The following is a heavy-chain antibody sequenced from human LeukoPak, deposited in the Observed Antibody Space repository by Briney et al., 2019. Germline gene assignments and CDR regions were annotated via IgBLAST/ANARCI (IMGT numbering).Heavy chain of an antibody. CDR1: GFTFSSYA. CDR2: ISSNGGST. CDR3: ARGIYDSSGYFHFDY. V-gene: IGHV3-64*01. Sequence: GGSLRLPCAASGFTFSSYAMHWVRQAPGKGLEYVSAISSNGGSTYYANSVKGRFTISRDNSKNTLYLQMGSLRAEDMAVYYCARGIYDSSGYFHFDYWGQGTLVTVSS. J-gene: IGHJ4*02. D-gene: IGHD3-22*01.